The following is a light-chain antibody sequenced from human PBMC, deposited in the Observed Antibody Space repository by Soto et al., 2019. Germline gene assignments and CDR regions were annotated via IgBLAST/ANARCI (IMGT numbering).Light chain of an antibody. Sequence: VMTQTPLSSPVTLGQPASISCRSSQNLLHSNGNTYFSWLQQRPGQPPRPLIYKISNRFSGVPDRFTGSGAGTEFTLKISRVEPVDVAIYYCMQSTHFPRTFGQRTKVEI. CDR3: MQSTHFPRT. V-gene: IGKV2-24*01. J-gene: IGKJ1*01. CDR2: KIS. CDR1: QNLLHSNGNTY.